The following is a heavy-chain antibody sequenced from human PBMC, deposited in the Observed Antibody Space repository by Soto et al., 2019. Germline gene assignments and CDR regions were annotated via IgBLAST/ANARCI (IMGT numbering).Heavy chain of an antibody. J-gene: IGHJ6*02. CDR1: GFTVSSNY. CDR2: IYSGGST. Sequence: EVQLVESGGGLVQPGGSLRLSCAASGFTVSSNYMSWVRQAPGKGLEGVSVIYSGGSTYYADSVKGRFTISRDNSKNTLYLQMNSLRAEDTAVYYCARDAGDDYGDYGLLYGMDVWGQGTTVTVSS. D-gene: IGHD4-17*01. CDR3: ARDAGDDYGDYGLLYGMDV. V-gene: IGHV3-66*01.